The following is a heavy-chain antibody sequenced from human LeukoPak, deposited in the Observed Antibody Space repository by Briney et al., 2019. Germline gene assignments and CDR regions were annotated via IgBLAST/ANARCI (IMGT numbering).Heavy chain of an antibody. CDR1: DYTFTSYG. CDR2: VSTYNGNT. V-gene: IGHV1-18*01. D-gene: IGHD2-15*01. J-gene: IGHJ4*02. Sequence: ASVKVSCKASDYTFTSYGISWVRQTPGQGLEWMGWVSTYNGNTNYAQKLQGRVTMTTDTSTSTAYMELRSLRSDDTAVYYCARGPCCSGGTCYSQYYDYWGQGTLVIVSS. CDR3: ARGPCCSGGTCYSQYYDY.